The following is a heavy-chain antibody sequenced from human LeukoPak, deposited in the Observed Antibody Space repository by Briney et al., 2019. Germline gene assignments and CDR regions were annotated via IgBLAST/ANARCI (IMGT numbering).Heavy chain of an antibody. V-gene: IGHV3-23*01. CDR3: AKGGKWDVTPFDY. J-gene: IGHJ4*02. CDR1: GFTFTSYS. Sequence: GGSLRLSCAASGFTFTSYSMNWVRQAPGKGLEWVSTICGGGGSTYYADSVKGRFTISRDNSKNTLYLQVNSLRAEDTAVYYCAKGGKWDVTPFDYWGQGTLVTVSS. D-gene: IGHD1-26*01. CDR2: ICGGGGST.